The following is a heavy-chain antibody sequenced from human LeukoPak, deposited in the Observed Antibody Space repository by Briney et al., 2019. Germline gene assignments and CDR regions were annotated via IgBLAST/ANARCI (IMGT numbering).Heavy chain of an antibody. CDR1: GRSISSSSYY. Sequence: SETLSLTCTVSGRSISSSSYYWGWIRQPPGKGLEWIGSIYYSGSTYYNPSLKSRVTISVDTSKNQFSLKVSSVTAADTAVYYGARLVLWFGESWYYFDYWGQGTLVTVSS. CDR2: IYYSGST. CDR3: ARLVLWFGESWYYFDY. D-gene: IGHD3-10*01. V-gene: IGHV4-39*01. J-gene: IGHJ4*02.